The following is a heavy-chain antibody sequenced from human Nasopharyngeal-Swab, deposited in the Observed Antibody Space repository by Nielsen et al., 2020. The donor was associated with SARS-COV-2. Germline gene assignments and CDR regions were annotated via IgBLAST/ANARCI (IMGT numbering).Heavy chain of an antibody. J-gene: IGHJ6*03. V-gene: IGHV1-18*01. CDR2: ISAYNGNT. D-gene: IGHD6-6*01. Sequence: WVRQAPGQGLEWMGWISAYNGNTNYAQKLQGRVTMTTDTSTRTAYMELRSLRSDDTAVYYCARVSREIEYSSSLYYYYYYMDVWGKGTTVTVSS. CDR3: ARVSREIEYSSSLYYYYYYMDV.